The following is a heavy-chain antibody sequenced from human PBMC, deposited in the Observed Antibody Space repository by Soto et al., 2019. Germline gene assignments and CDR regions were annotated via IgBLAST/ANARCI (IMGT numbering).Heavy chain of an antibody. CDR3: ARDREDGSGTKYSWFDA. Sequence: QMQLVQSGAEVKKPGSSVRVSCKASGGTFGNFGISWVRQAPGQGLEWMGGPIPIFETPHYAEKFRDRVTISSDATDTAYMALTSLTSEDTATYYCARDREDGSGTKYSWFDAWGQGTLVTVSS. D-gene: IGHD3-10*01. CDR2: PIPIFETP. CDR1: GGTFGNFG. J-gene: IGHJ5*02. V-gene: IGHV1-69*01.